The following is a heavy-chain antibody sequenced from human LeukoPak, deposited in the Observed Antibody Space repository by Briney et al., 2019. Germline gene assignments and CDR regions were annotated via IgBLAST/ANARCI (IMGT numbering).Heavy chain of an antibody. CDR2: IKSKTNGGTT. J-gene: IGHJ4*02. D-gene: IGHD3-9*01. CDR3: TTAPYDISY. Sequence: GGSLRLSCAVSGFTFSNAWMSWVRQAPGKGLEWVGRIKSKTNGGTTDHAAPVKGRFTISRDDSKNRLYLQMNSLKTEDTAVYYCTTAPYDISYWGQGTLVTVSS. CDR1: GFTFSNAW. V-gene: IGHV3-15*01.